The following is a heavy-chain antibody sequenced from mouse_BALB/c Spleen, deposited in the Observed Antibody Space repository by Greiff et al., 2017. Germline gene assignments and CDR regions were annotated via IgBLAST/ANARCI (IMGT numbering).Heavy chain of an antibody. Sequence: VQLQQSGAELMKPGASVKISYTFSSYWLEWVKQRPGHGLEWIGEILPGSGSTNYNEKFKGKATFTADTSSNTAYMQLSSLTSEDSAVYYCARRDYYGSSPLAYWGQGTLVTVSA. CDR1: TFSSYW. V-gene: IGHV1-9*01. CDR2: ILPGSGST. D-gene: IGHD1-1*01. CDR3: ARRDYYGSSPLAY. J-gene: IGHJ3*01.